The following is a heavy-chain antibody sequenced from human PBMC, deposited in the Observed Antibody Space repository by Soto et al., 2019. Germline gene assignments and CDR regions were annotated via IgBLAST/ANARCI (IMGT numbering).Heavy chain of an antibody. V-gene: IGHV1-18*01. CDR1: GLTFYSYG. CDR2: ISAYNGNT. D-gene: IGHD3-3*01. J-gene: IGHJ5*02. Sequence: GAPVKVSCKASGLTFYSYGISWVRQAPGQGLEWMGWISAYNGNTNYAQKLQGRVTMTTDTSTSTAYMELRSLRSDDTAAYYCAIRFLEYWFDPWGQGTLVTVSS. CDR3: AIRFLEYWFDP.